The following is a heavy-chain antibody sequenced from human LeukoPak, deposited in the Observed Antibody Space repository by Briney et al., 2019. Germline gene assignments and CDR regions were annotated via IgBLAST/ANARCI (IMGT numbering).Heavy chain of an antibody. V-gene: IGHV4-59*01. CDR2: IYYSGST. J-gene: IGHJ5*02. CDR3: ARDKVAVAGTGWFDP. Sequence: SETLSLTCTVSGGSISSYYWSWIRQPPGKGLEWIGYIYYSGSTNYNPYLKSRVTISVDTSKNQFSLKLSSVTAADTAVYYCARDKVAVAGTGWFDPWGQGTLVTVSS. D-gene: IGHD6-19*01. CDR1: GGSISSYY.